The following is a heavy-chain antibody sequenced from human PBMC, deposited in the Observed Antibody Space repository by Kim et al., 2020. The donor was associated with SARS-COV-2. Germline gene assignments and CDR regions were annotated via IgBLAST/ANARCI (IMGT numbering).Heavy chain of an antibody. D-gene: IGHD3-10*01. V-gene: IGHV7-4-1*02. Sequence: ASVKVSCKASGYTFTKYAINWLRQAPGQGLEWMGWINTNNGNPTYAQGFTGRFVFSLDTSVSTAYLQISSLKAEDTAVYYCARESAGKLVTFDYWGQGTLVTVSS. J-gene: IGHJ4*02. CDR3: ARESAGKLVTFDY. CDR2: INTNNGNP. CDR1: GYTFTKYA.